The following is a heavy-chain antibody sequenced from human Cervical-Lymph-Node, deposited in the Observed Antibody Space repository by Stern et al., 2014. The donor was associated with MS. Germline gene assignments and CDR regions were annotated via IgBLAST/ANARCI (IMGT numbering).Heavy chain of an antibody. CDR1: GFTFSSYT. D-gene: IGHD4-11*01. J-gene: IGHJ5*02. CDR3: ARGPASNYVGWFDP. CDR2: VSNSGSHK. V-gene: IGHV3-21*01. Sequence: EVQLVESGGGLVKPGGSLRLSCAASGFTFSSYTMDWVRQAPGKGLEWVSSVSNSGSHKYYADSVKGRFTISRDNAKNSLYLQMNSLRAEDTAMYYCARGPASNYVGWFDPWGQGTLVTVSS.